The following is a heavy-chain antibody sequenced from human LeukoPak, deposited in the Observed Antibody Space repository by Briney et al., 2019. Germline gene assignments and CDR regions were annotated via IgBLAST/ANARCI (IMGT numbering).Heavy chain of an antibody. D-gene: IGHD3-9*01. CDR3: AKDRNYDILTGYTWFDP. J-gene: IGHJ5*02. CDR2: IIDSGGAT. V-gene: IGHV3-23*01. Sequence: GGSLRLSCAASGFTFSTYAMSWVRQAPRKGLEWVSTIIDSGGATYYAESVKGRFTISRDNSKNTLYLQMNSLRAEDTATYYCAKDRNYDILTGYTWFDPWGQGTLVTVSS. CDR1: GFTFSTYA.